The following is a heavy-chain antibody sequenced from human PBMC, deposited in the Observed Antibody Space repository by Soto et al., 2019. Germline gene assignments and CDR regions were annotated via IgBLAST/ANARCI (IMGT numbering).Heavy chain of an antibody. CDR2: INTDNGNT. V-gene: IGHV1-18*01. D-gene: IGHD3-3*01. CDR3: ARDQGITTFGVYSMYYYGMDV. J-gene: IGHJ6*02. CDR1: RYTFTNSG. Sequence: ASVKVSCKASRYTFTNSGIIWVRQAPGQGLEWLGWINTDNGNTNYAQHLQGRVTLTTDTSTSTAYMGLRSLRSDDTAVYYCARDQGITTFGVYSMYYYGMDVWGPGTTVTVSS.